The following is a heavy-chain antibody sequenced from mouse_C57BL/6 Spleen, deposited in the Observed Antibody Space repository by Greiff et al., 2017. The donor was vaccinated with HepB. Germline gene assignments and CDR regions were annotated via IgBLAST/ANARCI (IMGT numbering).Heavy chain of an antibody. V-gene: IGHV1-81*01. D-gene: IGHD1-1*01. CDR1: GYTFTSYG. CDR2: IYPRSGNT. J-gene: IGHJ1*03. CDR3: AREPITTVDYWYFDV. Sequence: QVQLQQSGAELARPGASVKLSCKASGYTFTSYGISWVKQRTGQGLEWIGEIYPRSGNTYYNEKFKGKATLTADKSSSTAYMELRSLTAEDSAVYFCAREPITTVDYWYFDVWGTGTTVTVSS.